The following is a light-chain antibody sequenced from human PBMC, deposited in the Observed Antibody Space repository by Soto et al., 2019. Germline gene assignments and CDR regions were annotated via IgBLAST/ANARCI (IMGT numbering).Light chain of an antibody. V-gene: IGKV3-11*01. CDR3: QQRSTALT. Sequence: EIVMTQSPATLSVSPGDGATLSCRASQSVSSYLSWYQQKPGRAPRLLIYDASGRATGIPARFSGSGSGTDFSLTISSLEPEDSAVYYCQQRSTALTFGGGTKVDIK. CDR2: DAS. J-gene: IGKJ4*01. CDR1: QSVSSY.